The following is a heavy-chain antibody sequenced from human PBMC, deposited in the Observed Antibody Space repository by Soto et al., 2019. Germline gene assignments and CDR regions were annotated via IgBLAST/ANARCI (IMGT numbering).Heavy chain of an antibody. J-gene: IGHJ4*02. CDR2: IWYDGSNK. CDR3: VRQLGAGIVAAGEIDY. Sequence: QVQLVESGGGVVQPGRSLRLSCAASGFTFSSYGMHWVRQAPGKGLEWVAVIWYDGSNKYYADSVKGRFTISRDNSKNTLYLQMNSLRAEDTAVYYCVRQLGAGIVAAGEIDYWGQGTLVTVSS. D-gene: IGHD6-13*01. CDR1: GFTFSSYG. V-gene: IGHV3-33*01.